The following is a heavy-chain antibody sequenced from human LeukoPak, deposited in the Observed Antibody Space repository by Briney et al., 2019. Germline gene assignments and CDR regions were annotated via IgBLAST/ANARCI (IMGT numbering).Heavy chain of an antibody. CDR3: ATDQGSGYYQYELDY. Sequence: ASVKVSCKVSGYTLTELSMHWVRQAPGKGLEWVGGFDPEDGETIYAQKFQGRVTMTEDTSTDTAYMELSSLRSEDTAVYYCATDQGSGYYQYELDYWGQGTLVTVSS. J-gene: IGHJ4*02. D-gene: IGHD3-22*01. V-gene: IGHV1-24*01. CDR2: FDPEDGET. CDR1: GYTLTELS.